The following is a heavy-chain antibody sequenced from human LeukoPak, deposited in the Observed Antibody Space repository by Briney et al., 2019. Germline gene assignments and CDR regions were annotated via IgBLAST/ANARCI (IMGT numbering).Heavy chain of an antibody. D-gene: IGHD5-24*01. Sequence: ASVKVSCKASGYTFTGYYMHWMRQAPGQGLEWMGWINPNSGGTNYAQKFQGRVTMTRDTSISTAYMELSRLRSDDTAVYYCARGIVEMATTDAFDIWGQGTMVTVSS. CDR1: GYTFTGYY. V-gene: IGHV1-2*02. CDR3: ARGIVEMATTDAFDI. J-gene: IGHJ3*02. CDR2: INPNSGGT.